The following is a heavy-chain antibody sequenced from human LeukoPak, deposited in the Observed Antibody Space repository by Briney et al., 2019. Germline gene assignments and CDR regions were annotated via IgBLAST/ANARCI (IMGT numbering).Heavy chain of an antibody. J-gene: IGHJ4*02. CDR1: GFVFSSYG. D-gene: IGHD2-8*01. Sequence: GGSLTVSCAASGFVFSSYGMHWVRQAPGKGLEWVAFIRFDGSNEYYADSVKGRFTISRDNSKSTLYLQTNSLRVEDTALYYCVKQVSGEPVYFDARGQGTLVTVSS. V-gene: IGHV3-30*02. CDR2: IRFDGSNE. CDR3: VKQVSGEPVYFDA.